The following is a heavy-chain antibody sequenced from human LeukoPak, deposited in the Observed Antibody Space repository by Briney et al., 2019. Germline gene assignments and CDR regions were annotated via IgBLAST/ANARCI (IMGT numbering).Heavy chain of an antibody. Sequence: GASVNVSCKSSGYTFTTNGISWVRQAPGQGLEWMGWISAYNGNTNYAQKFQGRVTMTRDMSTSTVYMELSSLRSEDTAVYYCARAQIETYGGNSDDAFDIWGQGTMVTVSS. D-gene: IGHD4-23*01. J-gene: IGHJ3*02. CDR1: GYTFTTNG. CDR2: ISAYNGNT. V-gene: IGHV1-18*01. CDR3: ARAQIETYGGNSDDAFDI.